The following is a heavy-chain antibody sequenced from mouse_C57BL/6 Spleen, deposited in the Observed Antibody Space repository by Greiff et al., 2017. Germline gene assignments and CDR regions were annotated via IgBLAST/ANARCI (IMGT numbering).Heavy chain of an antibody. Sequence: EVQLQQSGPELVKPGASVKISCKASGYTFTDYYMNWVKQSHGKSLEWIGDINPNNGGTSYNQKFKGKATLTVDKSSSTAYMELRSLTSEDSAVYYCGREGGGGYAMDYWGQGTSVTVSS. D-gene: IGHD3-3*01. J-gene: IGHJ4*01. CDR2: INPNNGGT. CDR3: GREGGGGYAMDY. CDR1: GYTFTDYY. V-gene: IGHV1-26*01.